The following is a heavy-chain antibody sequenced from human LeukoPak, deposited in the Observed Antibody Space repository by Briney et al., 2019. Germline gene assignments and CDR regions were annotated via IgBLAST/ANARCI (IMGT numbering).Heavy chain of an antibody. J-gene: IGHJ5*02. CDR3: ARDRDEAVAGTEGFDP. CDR2: ISSSSSYI. CDR1: GFTFSSYS. Sequence: TGGSLRLSCAASGFTFSSYSMTWVRQAPGKGLEWVSSISSSSSYIYYADSVKGRFTISRDNAKNSLYLQMNSLRAEDTAVYYCARDRDEAVAGTEGFDPWGQGTLVTVSS. D-gene: IGHD6-19*01. V-gene: IGHV3-21*01.